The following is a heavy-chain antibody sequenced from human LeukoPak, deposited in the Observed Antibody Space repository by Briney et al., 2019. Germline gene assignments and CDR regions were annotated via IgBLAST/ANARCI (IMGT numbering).Heavy chain of an antibody. J-gene: IGHJ3*02. Sequence: SETLSLTCTVSGGSISSGSYYWSWIRQPAGKGLEWIGRIYTSGSTNYNPSLKSRVTISVDTSKNQFSLKLSSVTAADTAVYYCAREDYYYDSSGYYYVYGAFDIWGQGTMVTVSS. D-gene: IGHD3-22*01. CDR1: GGSISSGSYY. CDR3: AREDYYYDSSGYYYVYGAFDI. V-gene: IGHV4-61*02. CDR2: IYTSGST.